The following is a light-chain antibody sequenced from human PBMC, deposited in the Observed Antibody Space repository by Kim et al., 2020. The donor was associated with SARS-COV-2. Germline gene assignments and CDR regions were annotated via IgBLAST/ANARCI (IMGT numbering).Light chain of an antibody. Sequence: GQRFTISCTGTSSDVGGYTYVTWYQQHPGKAPKLMIYEVSKRPSGVPDRFSGSKSDNTASLTVSGLQAGDEADYYCCSYSVTNTLVFGGGTQLTVL. CDR3: CSYSVTNTLV. CDR2: EVS. J-gene: IGLJ3*02. CDR1: SSDVGGYTY. V-gene: IGLV2-8*01.